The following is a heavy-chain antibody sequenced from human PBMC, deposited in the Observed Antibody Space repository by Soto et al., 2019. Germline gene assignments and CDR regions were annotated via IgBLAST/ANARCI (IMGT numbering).Heavy chain of an antibody. Sequence: SETLSLTCTVSGGSISSYYWSWIRQPPGKGLEWIGYIYYSGSTNYNPSLKSRVTISVDTSKNQFSLKLSSVTAADTAVYYCARHFPLRRITMVRGALDFDYWGQGTLVTVSS. V-gene: IGHV4-59*08. D-gene: IGHD3-10*01. CDR3: ARHFPLRRITMVRGALDFDY. J-gene: IGHJ4*02. CDR1: GGSISSYY. CDR2: IYYSGST.